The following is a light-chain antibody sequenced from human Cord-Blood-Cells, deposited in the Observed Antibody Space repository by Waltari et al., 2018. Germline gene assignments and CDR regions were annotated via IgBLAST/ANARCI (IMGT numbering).Light chain of an antibody. J-gene: IGLJ3*02. Sequence: QSALTQPASVSGSPGQSLTISCTGPSSDVGGYNYFSWYQQHPGKAPKLMIYEVSNRPSGVSNRFSGSKSGNTASLTISGLQAEDEADYYCSSYTSSSTWVFGGGTKLTVL. CDR3: SSYTSSSTWV. CDR1: SSDVGGYNY. V-gene: IGLV2-14*01. CDR2: EVS.